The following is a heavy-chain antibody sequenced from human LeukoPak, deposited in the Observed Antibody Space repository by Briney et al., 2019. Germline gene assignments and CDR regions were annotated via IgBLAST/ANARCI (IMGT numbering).Heavy chain of an antibody. CDR2: ISGSGGST. Sequence: GGSLRLSCAASGFTFSSYAMSWVRQAPGKGLEWVSAISGSGGSTYYADSVKGRFTISRDNSKTTLYLQMNSLRAEDTAVYYCVKEGEVVITHRFDSWGQGTLVTVSS. J-gene: IGHJ4*02. CDR1: GFTFSSYA. V-gene: IGHV3-23*01. CDR3: VKEGEVVITHRFDS. D-gene: IGHD3-22*01.